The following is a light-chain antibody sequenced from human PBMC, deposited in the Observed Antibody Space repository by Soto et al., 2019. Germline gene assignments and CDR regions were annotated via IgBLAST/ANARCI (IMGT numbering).Light chain of an antibody. CDR2: GAS. CDR3: QPYVNSYT. CDR1: QSVNRSY. J-gene: IGKJ2*01. Sequence: ESVLTQSPGTLSLSPGERATLSCRASQSVNRSYLSWYQQKPGQGPMLLIYGASSRATGMPDSFSGSGSATDFTLTINRLEPEDFAVYYCQPYVNSYTFDQGTNLELQ. V-gene: IGKV3-20*01.